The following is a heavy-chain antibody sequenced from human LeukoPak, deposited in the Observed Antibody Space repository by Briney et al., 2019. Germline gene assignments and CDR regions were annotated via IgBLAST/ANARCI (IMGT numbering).Heavy chain of an antibody. V-gene: IGHV4-39*01. CDR2: IYYCGSA. J-gene: IGHJ4*02. D-gene: IGHD3-10*01. CDR1: GGSISNSDYY. Sequence: SETLSLTCTVSGGSISNSDYYWGWIRQPPGKGLEWIGSIYYCGSAYYNPSLESRITLSVDTSKNQFSLRLSSVTSADTAIYYCARRVLLWFGESQYYFDYWGQGILVTVSS. CDR3: ARRVLLWFGESQYYFDY.